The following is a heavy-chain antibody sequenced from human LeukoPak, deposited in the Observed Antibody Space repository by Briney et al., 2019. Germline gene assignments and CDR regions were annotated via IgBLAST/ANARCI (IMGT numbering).Heavy chain of an antibody. CDR1: GFTFSSYE. V-gene: IGHV3-48*03. Sequence: GGSLRLSCAASGFTFSSYEMNWVRQAPGKGLEWVSYISSSGSTIYYADSVKGRFTISRDNAKNSLYLQMNSLRAEDTAVYYCATSYSGRLTGIGAFDIWGQGQWSPSLQ. CDR2: ISSSGSTI. J-gene: IGHJ3*02. D-gene: IGHD1-26*01. CDR3: ATSYSGRLTGIGAFDI.